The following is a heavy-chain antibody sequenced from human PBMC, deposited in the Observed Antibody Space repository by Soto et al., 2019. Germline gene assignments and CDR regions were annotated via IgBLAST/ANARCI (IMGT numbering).Heavy chain of an antibody. D-gene: IGHD2-2*03. CDR2: FDPEDGET. CDR3: ATGYCSSTSCYAPVAY. J-gene: IGHJ4*02. CDR1: GYTLTELS. Sequence: ASVKVSCKVSGYTLTELSMHWVRQAPGKGLEWMGGFDPEDGETIYAQKFQGRVTMTEDTSTDTAYMELSSLRSEDTAVYYCATGYCSSTSCYAPVAYWGQGTLVTVS. V-gene: IGHV1-24*01.